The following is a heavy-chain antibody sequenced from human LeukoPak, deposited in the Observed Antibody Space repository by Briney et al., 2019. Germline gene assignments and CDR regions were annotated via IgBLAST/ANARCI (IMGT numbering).Heavy chain of an antibody. J-gene: IGHJ5*02. CDR1: GFTFSSYS. CDR3: ARDGIAVAGWFDP. D-gene: IGHD6-19*01. Sequence: PGGSLRLSCAASGFTFSSYSMNWVRQAPGKGLAWVSSISSSSSYIYYADSVKGRFTISRDNAKNSLYLQMNSLRAEDTAVYYCARDGIAVAGWFDPWGQGTLVTVSS. V-gene: IGHV3-21*01. CDR2: ISSSSSYI.